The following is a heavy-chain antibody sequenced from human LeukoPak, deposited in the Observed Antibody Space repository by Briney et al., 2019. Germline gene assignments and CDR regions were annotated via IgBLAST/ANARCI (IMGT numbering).Heavy chain of an antibody. CDR1: GYTLTELS. CDR3: ATXSPXMITFGGVIVY. D-gene: IGHD3-16*02. CDR2: FDPEDGET. V-gene: IGHV1-24*01. Sequence: GASVKVSCKVSGYTLTELSMHWVRQAPGKGLEWMGGFDPEDGETIYAQKFQGRVTMTEDTSTDTAYMELSSLRSEDTAVYYCATXSPXMITFGGVIVYWGQGTLVTVSS. J-gene: IGHJ4*02.